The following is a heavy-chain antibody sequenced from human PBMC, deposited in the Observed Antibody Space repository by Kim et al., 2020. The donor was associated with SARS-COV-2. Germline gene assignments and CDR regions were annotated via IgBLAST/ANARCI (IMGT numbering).Heavy chain of an antibody. CDR1: GGSISSGSYY. D-gene: IGHD3-9*01. Sequence: SETLSLTCTVSGGSISSGSYYWSWIRQPAGKGLEWIGRIYTSGSTNYNPSLKSRVTISVDTSKNQFSLKLSSVTAADTAVYYCARVSPLSRLRYFGGGEVDLWGRGTLVTVSS. CDR3: ARVSPLSRLRYFGGGEVDL. CDR2: IYTSGST. J-gene: IGHJ2*01. V-gene: IGHV4-61*02.